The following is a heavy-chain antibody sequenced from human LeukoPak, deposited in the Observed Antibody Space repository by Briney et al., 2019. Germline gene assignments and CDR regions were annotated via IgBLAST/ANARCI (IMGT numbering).Heavy chain of an antibody. D-gene: IGHD1-7*01. V-gene: IGHV1-69*06. J-gene: IGHJ5*02. Sequence: GASVKVSCKVSGYIFINYDISWVRQAPGQGLEWMGGIIPIFGTANYAQKFQGRVTITADKSTSTAYMELSSLRSEDTAVYYCARTYNWNYDVWFGPWGQGTLVTVSS. CDR1: GYIFINYD. CDR2: IIPIFGTA. CDR3: ARTYNWNYDVWFGP.